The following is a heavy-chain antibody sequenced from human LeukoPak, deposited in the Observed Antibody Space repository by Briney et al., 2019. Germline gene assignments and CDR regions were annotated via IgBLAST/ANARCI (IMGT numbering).Heavy chain of an antibody. CDR1: GLTFSDHY. CDR2: SRNKATTYST. V-gene: IGHV3-72*01. CDR3: VRLMFYGDPKYHYYGLDV. Sequence: GGSLRLSCAASGLTFSDHYMDWVRQAPGQGLEWVGRSRNKATTYSTEYAASVRGRFTVSRDDSKNSLYLQMNSLKTEDTAVYYCVRLMFYGDPKYHYYGLDVWGQGTTVSVSS. J-gene: IGHJ6*02. D-gene: IGHD4-17*01.